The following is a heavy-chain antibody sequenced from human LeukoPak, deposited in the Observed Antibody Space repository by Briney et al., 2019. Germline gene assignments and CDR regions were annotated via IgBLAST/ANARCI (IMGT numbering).Heavy chain of an antibody. V-gene: IGHV4-34*01. D-gene: IGHD4-17*01. CDR3: ARDGDDYGDYGGPYYYYGMDV. CDR2: INHSGST. J-gene: IGHJ6*02. Sequence: SETLSLTCAVYGGSFSGYYWSWIRQPPGKGLEWIGEINHSGSTNYNPSLKSRVTISVDTSKNQFSLKLSSVIAADTAVYYCARDGDDYGDYGGPYYYYGMDVWGQGTTVTVSS. CDR1: GGSFSGYY.